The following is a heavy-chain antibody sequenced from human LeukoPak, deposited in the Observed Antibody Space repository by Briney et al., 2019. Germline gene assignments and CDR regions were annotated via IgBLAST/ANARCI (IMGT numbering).Heavy chain of an antibody. CDR1: GFTFSSYG. Sequence: GGSLRLSCAASGFTFSSYGMHWVRQAPGKGLEWVAFIRYDGSNKYYADSVKGRFTISRDNSKNTLYLQMNSLRAEDTDVYYCAKDHPASQIQLWFYRRSGDYFDYWGQGTLVTVSS. J-gene: IGHJ4*01. V-gene: IGHV3-30*02. CDR2: IRYDGSNK. D-gene: IGHD5-18*01. CDR3: AKDHPASQIQLWFYRRSGDYFDY.